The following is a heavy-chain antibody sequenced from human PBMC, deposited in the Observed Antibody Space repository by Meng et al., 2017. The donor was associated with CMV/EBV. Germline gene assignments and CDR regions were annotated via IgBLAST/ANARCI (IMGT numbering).Heavy chain of an antibody. J-gene: IGHJ1*01. D-gene: IGHD2-2*01. Sequence: GSLRLSCTVSGGSVSSGSYYWSWIRQPPGKGLEWIGYIYYSGSTNYNPSLKSRVTISVDTSKNQFSLKLSSVTAADTAMYYCARQVDCSSASCYGWDWGQGTLVTVSS. CDR1: GGSVSSGSYY. CDR3: ARQVDCSSASCYGWD. V-gene: IGHV4-61*01. CDR2: IYYSGST.